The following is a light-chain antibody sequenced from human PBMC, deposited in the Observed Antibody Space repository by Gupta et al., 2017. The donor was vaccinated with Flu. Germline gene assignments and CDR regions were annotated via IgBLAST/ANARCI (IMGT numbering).Light chain of an antibody. J-gene: IGKJ4*01. V-gene: IGKV1-17*01. CDR3: LRHNSYPLT. CDR2: TAS. Sequence: PSSLSASVGDRVTITCRSSQGIRHDFGLFQQRPEKAPERLLYTASNAKSGVPSRYRRCVCGTEFTLTLRSPPRNDFTTYYCLRHNSYPLTFGGGTKVEIK. CDR1: QGIRHD.